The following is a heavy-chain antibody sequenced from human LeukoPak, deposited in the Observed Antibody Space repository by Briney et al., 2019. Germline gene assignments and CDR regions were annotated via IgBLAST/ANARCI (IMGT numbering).Heavy chain of an antibody. CDR1: GYSISSGYY. J-gene: IGHJ4*02. D-gene: IGHD1-14*01. V-gene: IGHV4-38-2*02. CDR3: ARAESPFHPDSPQRGFDY. CDR2: IYHSGST. Sequence: SETLSLTCTVSGYSISSGYYWGWIRQPPGKGLEWIGSIYHSGSTYYNPSLKSRVTISVDTSKNQFSLKLSSVTAADTAVYYCARAESPFHPDSPQRGFDYWGQGTLVTVSS.